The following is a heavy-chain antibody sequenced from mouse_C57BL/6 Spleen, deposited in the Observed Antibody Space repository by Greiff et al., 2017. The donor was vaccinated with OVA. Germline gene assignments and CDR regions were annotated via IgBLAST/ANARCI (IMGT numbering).Heavy chain of an antibody. J-gene: IGHJ2*01. D-gene: IGHD1-1*01. CDR2: IDPSDSYT. V-gene: IGHV1-59*01. CDR1: GYTFTSYW. CDR3: TYYYGSSYGY. Sequence: QVQLQQPGAELVRPGTSVKLSCKASGYTFTSYWMHWVKQRPGQGLEWIGVIDPSDSYTNYNQKFKGKATLTVDTSSSTAYMQLSSLTSEDSAVYYCTYYYGSSYGYWGQGTTLTVSS.